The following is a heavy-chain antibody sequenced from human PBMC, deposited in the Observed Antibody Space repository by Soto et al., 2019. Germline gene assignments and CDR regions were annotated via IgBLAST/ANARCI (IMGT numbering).Heavy chain of an antibody. CDR3: ARAGGTTVTGLWHFDS. D-gene: IGHD4-17*01. J-gene: IGHJ4*02. CDR2: IWYDGTQK. CDR1: GFTFNTYS. V-gene: IGHV3-33*01. Sequence: PRGSLRLSCEASGFTFNTYSMHWFRQPPGKGLEWLAVIWYDGTQKYYADSVKGRFIISRDNSKKTLYLEMNSLRAEDTAVYYCARAGGTTVTGLWHFDSWGQGTLVTVSS.